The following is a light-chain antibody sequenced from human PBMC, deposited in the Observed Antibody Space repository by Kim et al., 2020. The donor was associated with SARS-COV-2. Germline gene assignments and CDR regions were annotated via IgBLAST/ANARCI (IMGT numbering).Light chain of an antibody. CDR3: QRYVSSPWT. CDR1: QSVSSSS. J-gene: IGKJ1*01. CDR2: GAS. V-gene: IGKV3-20*01. Sequence: EVVLTQSPGTLSLSPGERATLSCRASQSVSSSSLAWYQQKPGQAPRLLIYGASSRATGIPDRFSGSGSGTDFTLTISRLEPEDFAVYYCQRYVSSPWTFGQGT.